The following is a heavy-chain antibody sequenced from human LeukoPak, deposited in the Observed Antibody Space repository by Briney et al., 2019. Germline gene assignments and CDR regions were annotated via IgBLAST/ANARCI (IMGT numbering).Heavy chain of an antibody. J-gene: IGHJ4*02. D-gene: IGHD1-26*01. Sequence: QPGGSLRLSCAASGFTFSSYGMHWVRQAPGKGLEWVAVIWYDGSNKYYADSVKGRFTISRDNSKNTLYLQMNSLRAEDTAVYYCARDLLESLVGPFDYWGQGTLVTVSS. CDR1: GFTFSSYG. CDR2: IWYDGSNK. V-gene: IGHV3-33*01. CDR3: ARDLLESLVGPFDY.